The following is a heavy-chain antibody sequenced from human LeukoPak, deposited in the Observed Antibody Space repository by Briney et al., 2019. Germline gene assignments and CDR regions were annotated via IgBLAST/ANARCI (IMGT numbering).Heavy chain of an antibody. CDR3: AREHPLWFGELYSQYGMDV. V-gene: IGHV4-59*01. D-gene: IGHD3-10*01. J-gene: IGHJ6*02. CDR2: IYYSGST. CDR1: GGSISSYY. Sequence: PSETLSLTCTVSGGSISSYYWSWIRQPPGKGLEWIGYIYYSGSTNYNPSLKSRVTISVATSKNQFSLKRSSVTAADTAVYYCAREHPLWFGELYSQYGMDVWGQGTTVTVSS.